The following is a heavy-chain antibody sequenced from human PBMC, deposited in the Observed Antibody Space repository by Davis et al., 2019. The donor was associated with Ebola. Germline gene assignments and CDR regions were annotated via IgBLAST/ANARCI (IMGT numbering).Heavy chain of an antibody. V-gene: IGHV5-51*01. CDR3: ARLEYYYYYMDV. Sequence: GESLKISCKGSGYTFTSYWIGWVRQMPGKGLEWMGIIYPSDSDTKYSPSFQGQVTMSADKSISTAYLQWSSLKASDTAMYYCARLEYYYYYMDVWGKGTTVTVSS. CDR2: IYPSDSDT. CDR1: GYTFTSYW. J-gene: IGHJ6*03. D-gene: IGHD1-1*01.